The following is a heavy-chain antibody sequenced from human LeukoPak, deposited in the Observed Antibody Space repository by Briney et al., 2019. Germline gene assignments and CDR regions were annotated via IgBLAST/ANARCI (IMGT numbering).Heavy chain of an antibody. Sequence: SETLSLTCAVYGGSFSGYYWSWIRQPPGKGPEWIGEINHSGSTNYNPSLKSRVTISVDTSKNQFSLKLSSVTAADTAVYYCARHLGPFDYWGQGTLVTVSS. CDR3: ARHLGPFDY. J-gene: IGHJ4*02. CDR2: INHSGST. CDR1: GGSFSGYY. V-gene: IGHV4-34*01.